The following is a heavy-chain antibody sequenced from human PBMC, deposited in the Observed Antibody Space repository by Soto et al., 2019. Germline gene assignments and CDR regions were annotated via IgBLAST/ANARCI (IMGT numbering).Heavy chain of an antibody. CDR2: ISQTGAT. J-gene: IGHJ5*02. CDR3: ARGYCTATICDPWFDP. Sequence: SETLSLTCAVSGGSITSGNPYSWAWIRQPPGRGLEWIGSISQTGATSYNPSLKSRVSVSLDKSKNQFSLRLSSVTAADMAVYYCARGYCTATICDPWFDPWGQGTLVTVSS. D-gene: IGHD2-8*02. CDR1: GGSITSGNPYS. V-gene: IGHV4-30-2*01.